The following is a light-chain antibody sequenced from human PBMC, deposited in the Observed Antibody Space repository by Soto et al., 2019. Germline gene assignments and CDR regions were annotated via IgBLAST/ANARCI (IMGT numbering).Light chain of an antibody. CDR3: PQRSCWPRT. CDR2: DAS. CDR1: QSVSNY. Sequence: EIVLTQSTAILSLSPGERAPLSCRASQSVSNYLAWYQHKHGQAHRXIIYDASKRATGIPARFSAIESGTAGNITIGCLEPEDGEIDEGPQRSCWPRTFGQGTKVDI. J-gene: IGKJ1*01. V-gene: IGKV3-11*01.